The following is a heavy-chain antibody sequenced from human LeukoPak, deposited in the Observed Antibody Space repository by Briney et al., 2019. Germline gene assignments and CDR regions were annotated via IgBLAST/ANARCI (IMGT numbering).Heavy chain of an antibody. CDR3: TRGRDNIAAAGTVY. CDR1: GFTFSSYS. J-gene: IGHJ4*02. Sequence: GGSLRLSCAASGFTFSSYSMNWVRQAPGKGLEWVASISSSSSYIYYADSLKGRFTISRDSAKNSLYLQMNSLRAEDTAVYYCTRGRDNIAAAGTVYWGQGTLVTVSS. V-gene: IGHV3-21*01. CDR2: ISSSSSYI. D-gene: IGHD6-13*01.